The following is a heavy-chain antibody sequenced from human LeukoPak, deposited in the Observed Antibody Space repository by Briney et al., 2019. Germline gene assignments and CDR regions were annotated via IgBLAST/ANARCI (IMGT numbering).Heavy chain of an antibody. CDR2: IYYSGST. CDR1: GGSISSGGYY. Sequence: SQTLSLTCTVSGGSISSGGYYWSWIRQHPGKGLEWIGYIYYSGSTYYNPSLKSRVTISVDTSKNQFSLKLSSVTAADTAVYYCARSYLTAAGFDYWGQGTLVTVSS. D-gene: IGHD2-2*01. V-gene: IGHV4-31*03. J-gene: IGHJ4*02. CDR3: ARSYLTAAGFDY.